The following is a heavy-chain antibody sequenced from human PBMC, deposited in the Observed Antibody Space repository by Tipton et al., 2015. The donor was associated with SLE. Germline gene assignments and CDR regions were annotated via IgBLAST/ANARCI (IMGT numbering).Heavy chain of an antibody. V-gene: IGHV4-39*07. CDR2: IYYSGST. CDR1: GGSISSSSYY. CDR3: ARGPNWGLDDAFDI. D-gene: IGHD7-27*01. J-gene: IGHJ3*02. Sequence: TLSLTCTVSGGSISSSSYYWGWIRQPPGKGLEWIGSIYYSGSTYYNPPLKSRVTISVDTSKNQFSLKMRSVTAADTAVYFCARGPNWGLDDAFDIWGQGTMVSVSS.